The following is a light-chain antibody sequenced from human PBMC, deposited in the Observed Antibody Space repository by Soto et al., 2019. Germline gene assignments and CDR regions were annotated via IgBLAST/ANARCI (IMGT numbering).Light chain of an antibody. Sequence: LTQPASVSGSPGQSITISCTGTSSDVGGYNYVSWYQQHPGKAPKLMIYDVSNRPSGVSNRFSGSKSGNTASLTISGLQAEDEADYCCSSYTSSSTPVVFGGGTKLTVL. CDR3: SSYTSSSTPVV. V-gene: IGLV2-14*01. CDR1: SSDVGGYNY. J-gene: IGLJ2*01. CDR2: DVS.